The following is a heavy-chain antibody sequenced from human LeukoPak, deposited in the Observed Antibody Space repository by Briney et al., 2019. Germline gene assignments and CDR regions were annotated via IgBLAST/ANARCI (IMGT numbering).Heavy chain of an antibody. CDR3: ARDVWGSGYFDH. CDR1: GGSISTYY. J-gene: IGHJ4*02. V-gene: IGHV4-59*01. CDR2: IYHNGSS. D-gene: IGHD7-27*01. Sequence: SETLSLTCTVSGGSISTYYWSWIRQPPGKGLEWIGYIYHNGSSNYNPSLKSRDTISVDTSKNQFSLKLNSMTAADTAVYYCARDVWGSGYFDHWGQGTQVIVSS.